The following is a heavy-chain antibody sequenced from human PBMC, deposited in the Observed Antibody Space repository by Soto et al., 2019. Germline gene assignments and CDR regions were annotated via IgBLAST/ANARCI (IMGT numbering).Heavy chain of an antibody. CDR2: INPETGGT. D-gene: IGHD2-2*01. V-gene: IGHV1-2*02. Sequence: ASVKVSCKASGYTFTGYYVHWVREAPGQGLEWMGWINPETGGTSYAQKFQGRVTLSRDTSVNTAYLELSRLRFDDAAVYFCARERYQVISDGMDVWGQGTTVTVSS. J-gene: IGHJ6*02. CDR1: GYTFTGYY. CDR3: ARERYQVISDGMDV.